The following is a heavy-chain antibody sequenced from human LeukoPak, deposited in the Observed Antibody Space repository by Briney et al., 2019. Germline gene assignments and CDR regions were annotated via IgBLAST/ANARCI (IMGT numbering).Heavy chain of an antibody. CDR3: ATSVLGYCSSTSCPFDY. D-gene: IGHD2-2*01. CDR1: GFTVSSNY. CDR2: IYSGGSK. J-gene: IGHJ4*02. V-gene: IGHV3-53*01. Sequence: PGGSLRLSCAASGFTVSSNYMSWVRQAPGKGLEWGSVIYSGGSKYYADSVKGRFTISRDNSKNQLYLQMNSLRAEDTAVYYCATSVLGYCSSTSCPFDYWGQGTLVTVSS.